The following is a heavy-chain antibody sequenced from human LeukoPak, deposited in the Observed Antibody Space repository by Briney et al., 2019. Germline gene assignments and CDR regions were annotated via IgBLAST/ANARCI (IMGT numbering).Heavy chain of an antibody. J-gene: IGHJ4*02. D-gene: IGHD6-13*01. CDR1: GFTFSSYS. CDR3: ARVSSSIWYYFDY. Sequence: GGSLRLSCAASGFTFSSYSMNWVRQAPGKGLEWVSSISSSSSYIYYADSVKGRFTISRDSSKNTLYLQMNSLRAADTAVYYCARVSSSIWYYFDYWGQGTLVTVSS. V-gene: IGHV3-21*01. CDR2: ISSSSSYI.